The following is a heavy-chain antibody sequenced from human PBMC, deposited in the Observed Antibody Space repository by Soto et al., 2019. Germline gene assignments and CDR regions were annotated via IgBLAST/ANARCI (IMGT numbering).Heavy chain of an antibody. CDR2: ISSSSSTI. D-gene: IGHD5-12*01. CDR3: ASLGSSGYAHFDC. V-gene: IGHV3-48*01. J-gene: IGHJ4*02. Sequence: EVQLVESGGGLVQPGGSLRLSCAASGFTFSSYSMNWVRQAPGKGLEWVSYISSSSSTIYYADSVKGRFTISRDNAKNSLYRQMNSLRAVDPAVYYCASLGSSGYAHFDCWGQGTLVTVSS. CDR1: GFTFSSYS.